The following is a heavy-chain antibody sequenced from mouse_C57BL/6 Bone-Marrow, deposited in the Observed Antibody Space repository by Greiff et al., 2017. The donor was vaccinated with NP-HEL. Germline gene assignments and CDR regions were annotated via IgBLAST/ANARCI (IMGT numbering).Heavy chain of an antibody. V-gene: IGHV1-72*01. Sequence: VKQRPGRGLEWIGRIDPNSGGTKYNEKFKSKATLTVDKPSSTAYMQLSSLTSEDSAVYYCARGPWFAYWGQGTLVTVSA. CDR3: ARGPWFAY. J-gene: IGHJ3*01. CDR2: IDPNSGGT.